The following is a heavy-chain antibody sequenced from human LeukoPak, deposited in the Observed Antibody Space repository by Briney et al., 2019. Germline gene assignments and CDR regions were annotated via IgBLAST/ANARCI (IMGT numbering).Heavy chain of an antibody. Sequence: PGGSLRLSCAASGFTFSSYSMNWVRQAPGKGLQWVASINRDGSEKHPVDSVKGRFTISRDNAKNSVFLEMSSLRVEDTAVYYCVRDVELWGQGTLVTVSS. J-gene: IGHJ4*02. CDR2: INRDGSEK. V-gene: IGHV3-7*01. CDR1: GFTFSSYS. CDR3: VRDVEL. D-gene: IGHD1-1*01.